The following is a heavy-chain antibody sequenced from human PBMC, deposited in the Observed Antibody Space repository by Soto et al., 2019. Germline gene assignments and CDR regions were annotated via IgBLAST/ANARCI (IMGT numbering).Heavy chain of an antibody. V-gene: IGHV3-23*01. D-gene: IGHD2-21*01. CDR3: GKDDRIYFGGAGTHGALDY. CDR2: IGGRGGGI. Sequence: GGSRRLSGTASGFTFSSLAMSWVRQAPGKGLEWVSCIGGRGGGIYYADSVKGRFTISRDNSRNTLYLQMNSLGAEDTAFYYCGKDDRIYFGGAGTHGALDYWGQGSLVTVSS. J-gene: IGHJ4*02. CDR1: GFTFSSLA.